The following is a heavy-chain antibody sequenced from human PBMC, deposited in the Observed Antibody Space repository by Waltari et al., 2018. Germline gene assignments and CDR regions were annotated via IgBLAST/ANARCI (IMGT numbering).Heavy chain of an antibody. Sequence: QVQLVESGGGVVQPGRSLRLSCAASGFTFSSYGMHWVRQAPGKGLGWVAVISYDGSNKYDADSVKCRFTISRDNSKNKLYLQMNSLGAEDTAVYYCAKDTYSSSWYPDYYYYGMDVWGQGTTVTVSS. D-gene: IGHD6-13*01. CDR2: ISYDGSNK. J-gene: IGHJ6*02. CDR1: GFTFSSYG. CDR3: AKDTYSSSWYPDYYYYGMDV. V-gene: IGHV3-30*18.